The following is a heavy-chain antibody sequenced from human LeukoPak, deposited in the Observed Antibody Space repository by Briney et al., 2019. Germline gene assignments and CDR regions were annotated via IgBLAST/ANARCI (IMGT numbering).Heavy chain of an antibody. CDR3: ARIRRSGDPQKHYYFDY. D-gene: IGHD4-17*01. CDR1: GYTFTGYY. J-gene: IGHJ4*02. Sequence: ASVKVSCKASGYTFTGYYMHWVRQAPGQRLEWMGWINPNSGGTNYAQKFQGRVTMTRDTSISTAYMELSRLRSDDTAVYYCARIRRSGDPQKHYYFDYWGQGTLVTVSS. CDR2: INPNSGGT. V-gene: IGHV1-2*02.